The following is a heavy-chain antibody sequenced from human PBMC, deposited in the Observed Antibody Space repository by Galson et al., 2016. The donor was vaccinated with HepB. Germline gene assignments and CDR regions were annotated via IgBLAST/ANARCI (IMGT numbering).Heavy chain of an antibody. CDR1: GYTFTNYG. D-gene: IGHD3-10*01. J-gene: IGHJ4*02. CDR2: ISAYNGNT. Sequence: SVKVSCKASGYTFTNYGISWVRQAPGQGLGWMGWISAYNGNTNYAQKLQDRVTMTTDTSTSTAYMELRSLKSDDTAVYYCARKGRYYGSGIKDYWGQGTLVTVSS. V-gene: IGHV1-18*01. CDR3: ARKGRYYGSGIKDY.